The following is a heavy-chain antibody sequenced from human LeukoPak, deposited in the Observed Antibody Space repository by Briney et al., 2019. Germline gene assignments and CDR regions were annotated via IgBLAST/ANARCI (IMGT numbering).Heavy chain of an antibody. CDR2: ISGYNGNT. J-gene: IGHJ5*02. D-gene: IGHD5-18*01. V-gene: IGHV1-18*04. CDR1: GYIFTNYG. CDR3: ARDDLDTVTGACDR. Sequence: ASVKVSCKASGYIFTNYGISWVRQAPGQGLEWMGWISGYNGNTKYAQKFQGRVTMTTDTSTSTAYMELRSLISDDTAVYFCARDDLDTVTGACDRWGQGTLVIVSS.